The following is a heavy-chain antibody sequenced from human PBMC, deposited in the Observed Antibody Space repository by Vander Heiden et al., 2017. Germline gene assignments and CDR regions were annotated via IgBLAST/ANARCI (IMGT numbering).Heavy chain of an antibody. D-gene: IGHD3-10*01. J-gene: IGHJ4*02. CDR3: SHIKRHSPPGY. CDR2: IYWNDDK. V-gene: IGHV2-5*01. CDR1: GFSLSTSGVG. Sequence: QITLKESGPTLVTPTQTPTLTCTFSGFSLSTSGVGVGWIRQPPGKALEWLALIYWNDDKRDSPSLKSRLTITKDTSKNQVVLIMTNLDPVDTATYYCSHIKRHSPPGYWGQGTLVTVYS.